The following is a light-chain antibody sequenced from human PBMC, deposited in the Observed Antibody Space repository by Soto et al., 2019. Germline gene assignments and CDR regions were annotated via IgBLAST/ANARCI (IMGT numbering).Light chain of an antibody. CDR1: QSVCSNNKNY. CDR2: WAS. CDR3: QQYYSPPVT. Sequence: DIVMTQSPDSLAVSLGERATINCKSSQSVCSNNKNYLTWYQLKPGQPPKLLIYWASTRESGVPDRFTGSGSGTDFSLTIGSLQAEDVAVYYCQQYYSPPVTFGGGTKVEIK. J-gene: IGKJ4*01. V-gene: IGKV4-1*01.